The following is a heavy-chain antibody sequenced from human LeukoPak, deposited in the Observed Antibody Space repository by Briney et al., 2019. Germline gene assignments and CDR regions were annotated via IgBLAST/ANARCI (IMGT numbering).Heavy chain of an antibody. CDR1: GDSISSRNW. Sequence: SETLSLTCAVSGDSISSRNWWSWVRPPPEKVLEWIGEIFHSGSTNYNPSLKSRVTISVDKSRNLFSLNLSSVTAADTAVYYCARASVVVTADPDAFDMWGQGTLVTVSS. V-gene: IGHV4-4*02. CDR3: ARASVVVTADPDAFDM. J-gene: IGHJ3*02. D-gene: IGHD2-21*02. CDR2: IFHSGST.